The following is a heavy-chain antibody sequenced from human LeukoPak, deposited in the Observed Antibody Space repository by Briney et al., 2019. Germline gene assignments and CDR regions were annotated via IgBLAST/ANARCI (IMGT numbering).Heavy chain of an antibody. CDR1: GYTFSTYG. V-gene: IGHV1-18*01. CDR3: ARDSCRTNNCPFDY. D-gene: IGHD2-8*01. Sequence: AASVKVSCKASGYTFSTYGLSWVRQAPGQGLEWMGWISAYNGDTNSAQKVQGRVSLTRDTSTSTVYMELRSLRSDDTAVYYCARDSCRTNNCPFDYWGQEPWSPSPQ. J-gene: IGHJ4*01. CDR2: ISAYNGDT.